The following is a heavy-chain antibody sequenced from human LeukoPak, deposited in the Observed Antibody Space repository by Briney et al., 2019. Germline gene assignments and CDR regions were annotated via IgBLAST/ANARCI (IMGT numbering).Heavy chain of an antibody. J-gene: IGHJ4*02. D-gene: IGHD2-21*02. CDR1: GASITTYY. CDR2: LYYSGST. V-gene: IGHV4-59*01. Sequence: PSETLSLTCTVSGASITTYYWSWVRQPPGKGLEWIGYLYYSGSTNYNPSLKSRVTISVDTSKNQFSLKLNSVTAADTAVYYCARQSDPALFDYWGQGTLVTVSS. CDR3: ARQSDPALFDY.